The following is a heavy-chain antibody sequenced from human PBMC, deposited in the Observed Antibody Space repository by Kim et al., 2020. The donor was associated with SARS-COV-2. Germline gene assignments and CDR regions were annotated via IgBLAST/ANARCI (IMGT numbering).Heavy chain of an antibody. D-gene: IGHD6-19*01. CDR1: GYSFTSYW. CDR2: IDPSDSYT. V-gene: IGHV5-10-1*01. J-gene: IGHJ4*02. Sequence: GESLKISCKGSGYSFTSYWISWVRQMPGKGLEWMGRIDPSDSYTNYSPSFQGHVTISADKSISTAYLQWSSLKASDTAMYYCVKVASGYSSGWYVVDYWGQGTLVTVSS. CDR3: VKVASGYSSGWYVVDY.